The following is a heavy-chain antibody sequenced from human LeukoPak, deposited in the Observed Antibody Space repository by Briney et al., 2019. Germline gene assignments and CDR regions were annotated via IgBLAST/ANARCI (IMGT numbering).Heavy chain of an antibody. CDR2: IYHSGST. D-gene: IGHD6-19*01. CDR3: TRNGWFCLDY. Sequence: SGTLSLTCAVSGGSVSNSNWWSWVRQPPGKGLEWIGGIYHSGSTNYNPSLKSRVTISIDKSRNQFSLTLSSVTAADTAIYYCTRNGWFCLDYWGQGALVTVSS. V-gene: IGHV4-4*02. J-gene: IGHJ4*02. CDR1: GGSVSNSNW.